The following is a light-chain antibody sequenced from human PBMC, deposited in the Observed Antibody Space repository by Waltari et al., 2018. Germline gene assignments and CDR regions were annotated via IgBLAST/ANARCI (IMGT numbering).Light chain of an antibody. CDR1: GSNIGASD. V-gene: IGLV1-40*01. CDR2: GVN. CDR3: QSYDTSLSVV. J-gene: IGLJ2*01. Sequence: QSVLTQPPSVSGAPGQRVTLSCTGSGSNIGASDVHWYQHRPGKAPTRLIYGVNKRPSGVPDRFFASKSGPSASLAITSLRAEDEGVYYCQSYDTSLSVVFGGGTKLTVL.